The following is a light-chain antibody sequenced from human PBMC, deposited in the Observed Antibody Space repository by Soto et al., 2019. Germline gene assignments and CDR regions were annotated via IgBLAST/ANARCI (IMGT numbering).Light chain of an antibody. J-gene: IGKJ3*01. CDR3: QQIQSYPLT. CDR2: AAS. Sequence: DIRLTQSPSFLSASVGDRVTITCRASQGISSFVAWYQQKPGKAPKLLIYAASTLQSGVPSRFSGSGSGTEFTLTSRSLQPEDFATYYCQQIQSYPLTCGPGTKVDIK. CDR1: QGISSF. V-gene: IGKV1-9*01.